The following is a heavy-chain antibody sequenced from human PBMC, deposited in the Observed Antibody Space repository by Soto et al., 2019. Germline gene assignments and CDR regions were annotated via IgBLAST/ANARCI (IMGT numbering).Heavy chain of an antibody. J-gene: IGHJ6*03. CDR3: ARAPMYYDFWSGYYPNNSYYYYYMDV. CDR2: IYYSGST. V-gene: IGHV4-59*01. D-gene: IGHD3-3*01. CDR1: GGSISSYY. Sequence: PSETLSLTCTVSGGSISSYYWSWIRQPPGKGLEWIGYIYYSGSTNYNPSLKSRVTISVDTSKNQFSLKLSSVTAADTAVYYCARAPMYYDFWSGYYPNNSYYYYYMDVWGKGTTVTVSS.